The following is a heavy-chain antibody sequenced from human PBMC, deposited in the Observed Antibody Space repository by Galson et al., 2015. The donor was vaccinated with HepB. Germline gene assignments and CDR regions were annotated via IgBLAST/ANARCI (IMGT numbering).Heavy chain of an antibody. J-gene: IGHJ6*02. CDR3: AKARDGYNHYYYGMDV. D-gene: IGHD5-24*01. V-gene: IGHV3-21*01. Sequence: SLRLSCAASGFTFSSYSMNWVRQAPGKGLEWVSSLSSSSSYIYYADSVKGRFTISRDNAKNSLYLQMNSLRAEDTAVYYCAKARDGYNHYYYGMDVWGQGTTVTVS. CDR2: LSSSSSYI. CDR1: GFTFSSYS.